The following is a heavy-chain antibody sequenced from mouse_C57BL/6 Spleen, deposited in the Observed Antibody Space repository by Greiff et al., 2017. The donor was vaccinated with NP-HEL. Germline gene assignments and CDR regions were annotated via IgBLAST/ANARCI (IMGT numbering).Heavy chain of an antibody. Sequence: EVMLVESGGDLVKPGGSLKLSCAASGFTFSSYGMSWVRQTPDKRLEWVATISSGGSYTYYPDSVKGRFTISRDNAKNTLYLQMSSLNSEDTAMYYCARQNYDYDGFAYWGQGTLVTVSA. CDR1: GFTFSSYG. J-gene: IGHJ3*01. V-gene: IGHV5-6*01. D-gene: IGHD2-4*01. CDR3: ARQNYDYDGFAY. CDR2: ISSGGSYT.